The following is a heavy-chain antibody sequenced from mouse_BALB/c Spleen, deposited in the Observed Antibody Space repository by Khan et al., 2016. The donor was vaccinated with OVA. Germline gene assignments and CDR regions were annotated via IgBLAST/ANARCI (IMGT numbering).Heavy chain of an antibody. J-gene: IGHJ4*01. Sequence: QIQLVQSGPELKKPGETVKISCKASGYTFTNYGMNWVRQAPGKGLKWMGWKNTYTGKPTYADDFKGRFAFSLETSATTPYLQINNLKNEDTATYFCARVGFNGTMDYWGQRTSVTVSS. CDR2: KNTYTGKP. CDR3: ARVGFNGTMDY. V-gene: IGHV9-3-1*01. CDR1: GYTFTNYG.